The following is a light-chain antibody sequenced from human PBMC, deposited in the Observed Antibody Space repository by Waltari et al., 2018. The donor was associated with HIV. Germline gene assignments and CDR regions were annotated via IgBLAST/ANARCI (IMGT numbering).Light chain of an antibody. CDR1: KLGDKY. V-gene: IGLV3-1*01. CDR2: QDS. CDR3: QAWDSSSVV. Sequence: SYELTQSPSVSVSPGQTATITCSGDKLGDKYISWYQQKAGQAPILVIFQDSKRPSEIPERFSGSNSGNTATLTISGPQALDEADYYCQAWDSSSVVFGGGTKLTVL. J-gene: IGLJ3*02.